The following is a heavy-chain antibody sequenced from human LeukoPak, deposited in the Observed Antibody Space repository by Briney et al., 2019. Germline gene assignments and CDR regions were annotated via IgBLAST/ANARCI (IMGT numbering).Heavy chain of an antibody. CDR2: ISSSSSYI. CDR1: GFTFSSYS. V-gene: IGHV3-21*01. D-gene: IGHD2-15*01. Sequence: GGSLRLSCAASGFTFSSYSMNWVRQAPGKGLEWVSSISSSSSYIYYADSVKGRFTISRDNAKNSLYLQMNSLRAEDTAVYYCARVYCSGGSCYIGGSNSFDYWGQGTLVTVSS. J-gene: IGHJ4*02. CDR3: ARVYCSGGSCYIGGSNSFDY.